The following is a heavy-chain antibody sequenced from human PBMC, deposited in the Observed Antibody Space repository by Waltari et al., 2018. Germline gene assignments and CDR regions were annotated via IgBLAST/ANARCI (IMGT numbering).Heavy chain of an antibody. CDR2: ISYSGNT. V-gene: IGHV4-59*08. CDR1: GGSLSSSY. Sequence: QVQLQESGPGLVKPSETLSLTCPVSGGSLSSSYWSWIRQPPGKGLEWIGYISYSGNTNYNPSLQSRVTISLDTSKNQFSLNLSSVTAADTAVYYCARRGGYSSPDLYWGQGTLVTVSS. J-gene: IGHJ4*02. CDR3: ARRGGYSSPDLY. D-gene: IGHD6-13*01.